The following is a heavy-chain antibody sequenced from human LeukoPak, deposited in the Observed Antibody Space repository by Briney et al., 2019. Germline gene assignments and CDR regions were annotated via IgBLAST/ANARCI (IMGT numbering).Heavy chain of an antibody. Sequence: GGSLRLSCAASGFTFSDYDMRWIRQAPGKGLEWVAVISYDGSNKYYADSVKGRFTISRDNSKNTLYLQMNSLRAEDTAVYYCARDDSSSSCSDYWGQGTLVTVSS. D-gene: IGHD6-13*01. CDR2: ISYDGSNK. V-gene: IGHV3-30-3*01. J-gene: IGHJ4*02. CDR1: GFTFSDYD. CDR3: ARDDSSSSCSDY.